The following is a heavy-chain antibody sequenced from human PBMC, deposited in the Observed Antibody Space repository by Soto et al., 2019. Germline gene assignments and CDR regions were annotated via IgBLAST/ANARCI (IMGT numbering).Heavy chain of an antibody. J-gene: IGHJ4*02. CDR1: GYTFTGYY. CDR3: ARELRAHYYGSGSYYYFDY. V-gene: IGHV1-2*04. D-gene: IGHD3-10*01. Sequence: QVQLVQSGAEVKKPGASVKVSCKASGYTFTGYYMHWVRQAPGQGLEWMGWINPNSGGTNYAQKFQGWVTMTRDKSISTAYMELSRLRSDDTAVYYCARELRAHYYGSGSYYYFDYWGQGTLVTVSS. CDR2: INPNSGGT.